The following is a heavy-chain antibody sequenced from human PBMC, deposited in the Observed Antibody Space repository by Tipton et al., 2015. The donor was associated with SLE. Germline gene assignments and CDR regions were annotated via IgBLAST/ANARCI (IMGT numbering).Heavy chain of an antibody. CDR2: IYYSGST. D-gene: IGHD3-22*01. CDR3: ARGLHSSGYYYYYYGMDV. CDR1: GASISSDGSF. V-gene: IGHV4-61*08. Sequence: TLSLTCTVSGASISSDGSFWTWIRQVPGEGLEWIGYIYYSGSTNYNPSLKSRVTISVDTSKNQFSLKLSSVTAADTAVYYCARGLHSSGYYYYYYGMDVWGQGTTVTVSS. J-gene: IGHJ6*02.